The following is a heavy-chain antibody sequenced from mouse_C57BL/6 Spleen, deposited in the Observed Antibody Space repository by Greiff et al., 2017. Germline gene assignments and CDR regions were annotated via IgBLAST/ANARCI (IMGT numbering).Heavy chain of an antibody. D-gene: IGHD1-1*01. J-gene: IGHJ1*03. CDR1: GYTFTDYN. V-gene: IGHV1-18*01. CDR2: INPNNGGT. CDR3: ARGVYYYGSSPWYFDV. Sequence: VHVKQSGPELVKPGASVKIPCKASGYTFTDYNMDWVKQSHGKSLEWIGDINPNNGGTIYNQKFKGKATLTVDKSSSTAYMELRSLTSEDTAVYYCARGVYYYGSSPWYFDVWGTGTTVTVSS.